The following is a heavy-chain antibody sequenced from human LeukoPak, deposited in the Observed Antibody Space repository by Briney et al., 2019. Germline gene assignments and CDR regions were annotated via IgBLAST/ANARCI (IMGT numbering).Heavy chain of an antibody. D-gene: IGHD2-21*02. CDR2: ISDSGNTK. V-gene: IGHV3-11*04. CDR1: GFTVSSNY. CDR3: ARDRPLYCGGDCYPDS. Sequence: GGSLRLSCAASGFTVSSNYMSWVRQAPGKGLEWVSYISDSGNTKYYADSVKGRFTISRDNAKNSLSLQMNSLRAEDTAVYYCARDRPLYCGGDCYPDSWGRGTLVTVSS. J-gene: IGHJ4*02.